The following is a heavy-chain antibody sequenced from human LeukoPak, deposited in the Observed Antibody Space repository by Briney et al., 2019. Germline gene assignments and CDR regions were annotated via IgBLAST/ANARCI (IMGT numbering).Heavy chain of an antibody. CDR2: ISSSSSYI. CDR3: ARTGGYYDSSGYCFDY. D-gene: IGHD3-22*01. V-gene: IGHV3-21*01. CDR1: GFTFSSYS. J-gene: IGHJ4*02. Sequence: GGSLRLSCAASGFTFSSYSMNWVRQAPGKGLEWVSSISSSSSYIYYADSVKGRFTISRDNAKNSLYLQMNSLRAEDTAVYYCARTGGYYDSSGYCFDYWGQGTLVTVSS.